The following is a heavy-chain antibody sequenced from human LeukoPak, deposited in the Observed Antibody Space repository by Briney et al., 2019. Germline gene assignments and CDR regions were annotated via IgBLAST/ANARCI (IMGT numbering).Heavy chain of an antibody. Sequence: GGSLRLSCAASGFTFSSYAMSWVRQAPGKGLEWVSAISGSGGSTYYADSVKGRFTISRDNSKSTLYLQMNSLRAEDTAVYYCAKDLGYSSSWYSRFSYYYYGMDVWGQGTTVTVSS. V-gene: IGHV3-23*01. CDR1: GFTFSSYA. CDR2: ISGSGGST. D-gene: IGHD6-13*01. CDR3: AKDLGYSSSWYSRFSYYYYGMDV. J-gene: IGHJ6*02.